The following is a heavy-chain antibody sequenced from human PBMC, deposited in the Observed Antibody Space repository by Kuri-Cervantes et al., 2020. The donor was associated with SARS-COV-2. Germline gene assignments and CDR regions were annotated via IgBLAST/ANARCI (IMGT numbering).Heavy chain of an antibody. Sequence: ASVKVSCKASGGTFSSYAISWVRQAPGQGLEWMGWISAYNGNTSYAQKLQGRVTMTTDASTSTAYMEPRSLRSDDTAVYYCARDEGVLRFLEWLPLGDAFDIWGQGTMVTVSS. V-gene: IGHV1-18*01. D-gene: IGHD3-3*01. J-gene: IGHJ3*02. CDR3: ARDEGVLRFLEWLPLGDAFDI. CDR1: GGTFSSYA. CDR2: ISAYNGNT.